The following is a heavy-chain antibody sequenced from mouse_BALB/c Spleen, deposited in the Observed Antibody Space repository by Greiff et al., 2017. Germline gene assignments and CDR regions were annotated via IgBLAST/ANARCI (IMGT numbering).Heavy chain of an antibody. Sequence: VQLQQSGTVLARPGASVKMSCKASGYTFTSYWMHWVKQRPGQGLEWIGAIYPGNSDTSYNQKFKGKAKLTAVTSTSTAYMELSSLTSEDSAVYYCTIFTTVVATDFDYWGQGTTLTVSS. J-gene: IGHJ2*01. V-gene: IGHV1-5*01. CDR2: IYPGNSDT. CDR1: GYTFTSYW. D-gene: IGHD1-1*01. CDR3: TIFTTVVATDFDY.